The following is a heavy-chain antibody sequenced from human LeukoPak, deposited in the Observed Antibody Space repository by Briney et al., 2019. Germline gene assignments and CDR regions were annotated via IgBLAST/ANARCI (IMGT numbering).Heavy chain of an antibody. CDR3: TRTTVGNFDY. J-gene: IGHJ4*02. V-gene: IGHV4-59*01. CDR2: FYYSEIT. Sequence: PSETLSLTCTVSGGSISGYYWSWIRQPPGKGLEWIGYFYYSEITNYNPSLKSRVTISVDTSKNQFSLNLTSATAADTAVYSCTRTTVGNFDYWGQGTLVTVSS. CDR1: GGSISGYY. D-gene: IGHD6-13*01.